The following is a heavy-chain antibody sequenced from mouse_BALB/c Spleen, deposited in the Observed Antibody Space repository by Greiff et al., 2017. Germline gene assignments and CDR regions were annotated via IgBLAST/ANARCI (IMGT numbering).Heavy chain of an antibody. J-gene: IGHJ1*01. V-gene: IGHV14-3*02. CDR1: GFNIKDTY. CDR2: IDPANGNT. CDR3: AKWPHWYFDV. Sequence: VQLQQSGAELVKPGASVKLSCTASGFNIKDTYMHWVKQRPEQGLEWIGRIDPANGNTKYDPKFQGKATITADTSSNTAYLQLSSLTSEDTAVYYCAKWPHWYFDVWGAGTTVTVSS.